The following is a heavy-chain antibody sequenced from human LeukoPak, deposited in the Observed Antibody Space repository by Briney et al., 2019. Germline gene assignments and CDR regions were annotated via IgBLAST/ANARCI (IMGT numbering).Heavy chain of an antibody. CDR2: IIPILGIA. Sequence: ASVKVSCKASGGTFSSYAISWVRQAPGQGLEWMGRIIPILGIANYAQKFQGRVTITADKSTSTAYMELSSLRSEDTAVYYCARSIHGPATTPPNWGQGTLVTVSS. CDR3: ARSIHGPATTPPN. CDR1: GGTFSSYA. V-gene: IGHV1-69*04. D-gene: IGHD2-2*01. J-gene: IGHJ4*02.